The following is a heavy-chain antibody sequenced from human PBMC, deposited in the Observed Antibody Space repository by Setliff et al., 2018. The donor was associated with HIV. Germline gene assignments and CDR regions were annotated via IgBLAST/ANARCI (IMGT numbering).Heavy chain of an antibody. J-gene: IGHJ6*03. CDR3: AREGGYDSSDYWGMDV. CDR1: GFTFSSHW. CDR2: IKEDGSDK. D-gene: IGHD3-22*01. V-gene: IGHV3-7*03. Sequence: GGSLRLSCAASGFTFSSHWMSWVRQAPGKGLEWVANIKEDGSDKYYVDSVKGRFAISRDNAKNSLYLQMNSLRAGDTAVYFCAREGGYDSSDYWGMDVWGKGTTVTVSS.